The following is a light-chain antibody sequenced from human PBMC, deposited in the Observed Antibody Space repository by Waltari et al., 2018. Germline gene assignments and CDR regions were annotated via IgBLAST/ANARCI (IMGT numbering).Light chain of an antibody. CDR1: QSVSSSY. Sequence: IVLTQSPGTLSLSPGERATLSCRASQSVSSSYLAWYQQKPGQAPRRLIYDASSRATGIPDRFSGSGSGTDFTVTISRLEPEDVAVYYCQQYGSSPRTFGQGTKVEIK. CDR2: DAS. CDR3: QQYGSSPRT. J-gene: IGKJ1*01. V-gene: IGKV3-20*01.